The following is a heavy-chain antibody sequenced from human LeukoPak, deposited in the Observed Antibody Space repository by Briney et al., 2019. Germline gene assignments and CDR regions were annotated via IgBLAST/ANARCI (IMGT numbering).Heavy chain of an antibody. J-gene: IGHJ4*02. V-gene: IGHV3-23*01. CDR1: GFTFSSYA. CDR3: AKVSEQWLVRPYYFDY. CDR2: TSGSGGST. D-gene: IGHD6-19*01. Sequence: GGSLRLSCAASGFTFSSYAMSWVRQAPGKGLEWVSATSGSGGSTYYADSVKGRFTISRDNSKNTLYLQMNSLRAEDTAVYYCAKVSEQWLVRPYYFDYWGQGTLVTVSS.